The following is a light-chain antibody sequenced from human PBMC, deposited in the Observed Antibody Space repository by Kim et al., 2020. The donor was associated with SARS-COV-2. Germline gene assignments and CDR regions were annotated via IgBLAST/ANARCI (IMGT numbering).Light chain of an antibody. CDR3: SSYSGSNNWV. J-gene: IGLJ3*02. CDR1: SSNVGRYNY. Sequence: QSVTIACTGTSSNVGRYNYVSWYQQYPGKAPKVFIYEVTQRPSGVPDRFSGSKSGNTASLTVSGLQAEDEADYYCSSYSGSNNWVFGGGTKLTVL. CDR2: EVT. V-gene: IGLV2-8*01.